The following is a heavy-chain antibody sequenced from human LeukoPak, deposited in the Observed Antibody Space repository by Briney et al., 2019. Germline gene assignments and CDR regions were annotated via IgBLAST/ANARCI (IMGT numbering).Heavy chain of an antibody. D-gene: IGHD3-3*01. CDR2: ISGSGGST. V-gene: IGHV3-23*01. J-gene: IGHJ6*03. Sequence: SGGSLRLSCAASGFTFSSYAMSWVRQAPGKGLEWVSAISGSGGSTYYADSVKGRFTISRDNSKNTLYLQMNSLRAEDTAVYYCAKGSYYDFWSGYYHSDYYYYMDVWGKGTTVTVSS. CDR3: AKGSYYDFWSGYYHSDYYYYMDV. CDR1: GFTFSSYA.